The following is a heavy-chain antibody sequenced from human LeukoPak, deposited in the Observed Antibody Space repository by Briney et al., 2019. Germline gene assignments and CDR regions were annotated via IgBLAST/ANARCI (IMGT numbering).Heavy chain of an antibody. CDR1: GYTFTGYY. Sequence: ASVKVSCKASGYTFTGYYMHWVRQAPGQGLEWMGWINPNSGGTNYAQKFQGRVTMTRDTSISTAYMEMTRLRSDDAAVYYCVTSLNVTLIKCFDLWGRGTLVTVSS. D-gene: IGHD2-21*02. CDR3: VTSLNVTLIKCFDL. V-gene: IGHV1-2*02. J-gene: IGHJ2*01. CDR2: INPNSGGT.